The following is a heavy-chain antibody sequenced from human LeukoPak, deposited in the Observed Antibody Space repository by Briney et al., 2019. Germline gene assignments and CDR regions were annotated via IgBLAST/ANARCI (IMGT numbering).Heavy chain of an antibody. CDR3: AKDRPFPYGMDV. J-gene: IGHJ6*02. Sequence: ASVKVSCKASGYTFTGYYMHWVRQAPGQGLEWMGWINPNSGGTNYAQKFQGRVTMTRDTSISTAYMELSSLRSEDTAVYYCAKDRPFPYGMDVWGQGTTVTVSS. CDR1: GYTFTGYY. V-gene: IGHV1-2*02. CDR2: INPNSGGT.